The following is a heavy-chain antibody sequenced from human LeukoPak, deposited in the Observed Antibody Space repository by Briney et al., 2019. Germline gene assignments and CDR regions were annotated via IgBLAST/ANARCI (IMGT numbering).Heavy chain of an antibody. CDR1: GGTFSSYA. J-gene: IGHJ4*02. CDR3: ATGLAAAGTANENVDY. V-gene: IGHV1-69*06. Sequence: GASVKVSCKASGGTFSSYAISWVRQAPGQGLEWMGGIIPIFGTANYAQKFQGRVTMTEDTSTDTAYMELSSLRSEDTAVYYCATGLAAAGTANENVDYWGQGTLVTVSS. D-gene: IGHD6-13*01. CDR2: IIPIFGTA.